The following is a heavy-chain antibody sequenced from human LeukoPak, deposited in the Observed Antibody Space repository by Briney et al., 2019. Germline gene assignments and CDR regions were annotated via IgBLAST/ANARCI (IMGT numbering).Heavy chain of an antibody. D-gene: IGHD3-16*01. J-gene: IGHJ3*02. CDR1: GGSFSGYY. V-gene: IGHV4-34*01. CDR2: INHSGST. CDR3: ARPQKSYYDYVWGSYPDAFDI. Sequence: PSETLSLTCAVYGGSFSGYYWSWIRQPPGKGLEWIGEINHSGSTNYNPSLKSRVTISVDTSKNQFSLKLSSVTAADTAVYYCARPQKSYYDYVWGSYPDAFDIWGQGTMVTVSS.